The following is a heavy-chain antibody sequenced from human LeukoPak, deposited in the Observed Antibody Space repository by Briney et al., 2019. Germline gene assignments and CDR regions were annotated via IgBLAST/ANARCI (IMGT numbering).Heavy chain of an antibody. CDR1: GGSLSSKSYY. CDR2: IYYSGST. CDR3: ARHLVYAYGIPNYYYMDV. J-gene: IGHJ6*03. Sequence: SETLSLTCTVSGGSLSSKSYYWGWIRQPPGKGLEWIGTIYYSGSTHYNPSLMSRVTISVDTSRNQFSLELNSMTAADTAVYYCARHLVYAYGIPNYYYMDVWGEGATDTVSS. D-gene: IGHD3-10*01. V-gene: IGHV4-39*01.